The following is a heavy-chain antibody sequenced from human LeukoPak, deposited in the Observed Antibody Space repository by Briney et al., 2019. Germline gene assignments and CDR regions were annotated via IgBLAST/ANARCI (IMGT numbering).Heavy chain of an antibody. CDR1: GGTFSSYA. V-gene: IGHV1-69*04. CDR2: IIPIFGIA. Sequence: GASVKVSCKASGGTFSSYAISWVRQAPGQGLEWMGRIIPIFGIANYAQKFQGRATITADKSTSTAYMELSSLRSEDTAVYYCARGGAAAGNYYYYYGMDVWGRGTTVTVSS. D-gene: IGHD6-13*01. CDR3: ARGGAAAGNYYYYYGMDV. J-gene: IGHJ6*02.